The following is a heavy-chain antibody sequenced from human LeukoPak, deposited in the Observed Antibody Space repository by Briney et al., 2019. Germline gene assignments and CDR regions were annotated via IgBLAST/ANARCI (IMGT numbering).Heavy chain of an antibody. CDR1: GFTFSDYY. CDR3: STLWDDYVGSSDY. V-gene: IGHV3-11*04. Sequence: GGSLRLSCAASGFTFSDYYMSWIRQAPGKGLEWVSYISNSGNTIYYADSVKGRFTISRDNAKNSLYLQMNSLRAEDTAVYYCSTLWDDYVGSSDYWGQGTLVTVSS. D-gene: IGHD4-17*01. CDR2: ISNSGNTI. J-gene: IGHJ4*02.